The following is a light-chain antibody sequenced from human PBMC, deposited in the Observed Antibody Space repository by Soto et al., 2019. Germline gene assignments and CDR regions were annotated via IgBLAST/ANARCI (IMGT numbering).Light chain of an antibody. Sequence: QSALTQPASVSGSPGQSITISCSGTNSDIGNYNLVSWYQQHPGKAPKLLIFEVRRLPSGVSSRFSGSKSGNTASLTISGLQAEDEAEYYCSPHPATDVLVVFGGGPK. CDR1: NSDIGNYNL. V-gene: IGLV2-23*02. CDR3: SPHPATDVLVV. J-gene: IGLJ2*01. CDR2: EVR.